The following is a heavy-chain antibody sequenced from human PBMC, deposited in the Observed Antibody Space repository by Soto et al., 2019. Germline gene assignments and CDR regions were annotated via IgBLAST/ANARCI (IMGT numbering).Heavy chain of an antibody. CDR3: ARDPIFYYASSGYGGSYFDY. Sequence: PSETLSLTCAVSGASVTSDDYYWSWIRQPPGKGLEWIGYIYLSGSTYYNPSLKSRVSISIDTSQNQFSLKLTSLTAADTAVYYCARDPIFYYASSGYGGSYFDYWGQGSRVTVSS. V-gene: IGHV4-30-4*01. J-gene: IGHJ4*02. CDR2: IYLSGST. D-gene: IGHD3-22*01. CDR1: GASVTSDDYY.